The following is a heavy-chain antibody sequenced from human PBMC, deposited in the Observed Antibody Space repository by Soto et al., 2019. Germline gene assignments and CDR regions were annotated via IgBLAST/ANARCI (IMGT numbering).Heavy chain of an antibody. CDR1: GYIFTTSA. V-gene: IGHV1-46*01. Sequence: QVQLVQSEAELKQPGASVKISCKASGYIFTTSAIHWVRQAPGQGLEWMGIVNPSGGTTTYAQKFQGRVTMTRDTYTTTVYMELSSLRFDDTAVYYCAREDQWLTDYWGQGTLVSVSS. CDR3: AREDQWLTDY. D-gene: IGHD6-19*01. J-gene: IGHJ4*02. CDR2: VNPSGGTT.